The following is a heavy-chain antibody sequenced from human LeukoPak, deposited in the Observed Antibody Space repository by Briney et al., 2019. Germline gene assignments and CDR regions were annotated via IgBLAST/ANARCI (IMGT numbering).Heavy chain of an antibody. CDR2: INHSGGT. D-gene: IGHD4-23*01. CDR3: VRGRNVKWVPGVGGNPRASRYYYYMDV. CDR1: GGSVTGFS. J-gene: IGHJ6*03. Sequence: PSETLSLTRAVYGGSVTGFSWSWIRQSPVKGLESIGEINHSGGTNYAPSLQSRVTLSLDTSKNQFSLTLTSVTAADTAVYYCVRGRNVKWVPGVGGNPRASRYYYYMDVWGKGTTVTVSS. V-gene: IGHV4-34*01.